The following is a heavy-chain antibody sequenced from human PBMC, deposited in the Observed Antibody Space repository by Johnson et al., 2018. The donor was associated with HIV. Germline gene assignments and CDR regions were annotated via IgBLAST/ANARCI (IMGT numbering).Heavy chain of an antibody. CDR3: ARSGVLLWFGENDDAFDI. D-gene: IGHD3-10*01. Sequence: QVTLVESGGGVVQPGRSLRLSCAASGFTFSSYGMHWVRQAPGKGLEWVAVISYDGTNKYYADSVKGRFTISRDNSKNTLYLQMNSLRAEDTAVYYCARSGVLLWFGENDDAFDIWGQGTMVTVSS. V-gene: IGHV3-30*03. CDR1: GFTFSSYG. J-gene: IGHJ3*02. CDR2: ISYDGTNK.